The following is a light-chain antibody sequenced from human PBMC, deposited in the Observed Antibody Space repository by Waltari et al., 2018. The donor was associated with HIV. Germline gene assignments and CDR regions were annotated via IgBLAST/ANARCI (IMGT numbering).Light chain of an antibody. J-gene: IGKJ1*01. Sequence: IVLTQTPGTLSLSPGESATISCRASQSVSSSYLAWYQQKPGQAPRLLIYGASSRATGIPDRFSGSGSGTDFTLTISRLEPEDFAVYYCQQYGSSPRTFGQGTKVEIK. CDR3: QQYGSSPRT. CDR1: QSVSSSY. V-gene: IGKV3-20*01. CDR2: GAS.